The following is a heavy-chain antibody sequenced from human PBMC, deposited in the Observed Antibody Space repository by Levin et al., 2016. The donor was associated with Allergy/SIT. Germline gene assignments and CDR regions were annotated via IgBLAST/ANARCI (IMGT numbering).Heavy chain of an antibody. CDR2: ISGSGGSA. J-gene: IGHJ4*02. CDR1: GFTFSSYA. Sequence: GESLKISCAASGFTFSSYAMSWVRQAPGKGLEWVSAISGSGGSAYYADSVKGRFTISRDNSKNTLYLQMNSLRAEDTAVYYCAKDNHFSGSYCSGGSCYSGYFDYWGQGTLVTVSS. CDR3: AKDNHFSGSYCSGGSCYSGYFDY. D-gene: IGHD2-15*01. V-gene: IGHV3-23*01.